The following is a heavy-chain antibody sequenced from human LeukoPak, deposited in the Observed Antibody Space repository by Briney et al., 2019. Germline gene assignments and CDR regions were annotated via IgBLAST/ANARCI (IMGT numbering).Heavy chain of an antibody. J-gene: IGHJ4*02. CDR3: AKDRGYSYGSFDY. CDR2: IKQDGSEK. Sequence: GGSLRLSCAASGFTFSSYWMSWVRQAPGKGLEWVANIKQDGSEKYYVDSVKGRFTISRDNSKNTLYLQMNSLRAEDTAVYYCAKDRGYSYGSFDYWGQGTLVTVSS. D-gene: IGHD5-18*01. CDR1: GFTFSSYW. V-gene: IGHV3-7*01.